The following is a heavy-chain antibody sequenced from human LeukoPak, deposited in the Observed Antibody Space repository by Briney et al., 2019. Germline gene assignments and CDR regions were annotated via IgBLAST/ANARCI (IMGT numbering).Heavy chain of an antibody. CDR3: ARKWGSYDFWRSYYYYYMDV. V-gene: IGHV3-20*04. CDR2: INWNGGST. Sequence: GGSLRLSCAASGFTFDDYGMSWVRQAPGKGLEWVSGINWNGGSTGYADSVKGRFTISRDNAKNSLYLQMNSLRAEDTAVYYCARKWGSYDFWRSYYYYYMDVWGKGTTVTVSS. J-gene: IGHJ6*03. D-gene: IGHD3-3*01. CDR1: GFTFDDYG.